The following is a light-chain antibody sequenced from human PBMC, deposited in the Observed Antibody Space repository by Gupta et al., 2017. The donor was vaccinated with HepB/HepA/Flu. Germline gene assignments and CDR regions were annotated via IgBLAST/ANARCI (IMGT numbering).Light chain of an antibody. V-gene: IGKV1-5*03. J-gene: IGKJ1*01. CDR1: QTIDNW. CDR2: KAS. CDR3: QQDNCHSET. Sequence: DIQMTQSPSTLSASVGDRVTITCRASQTIDNWLAWYQQKPGKVPKLLIYKASSLESGVPSRFSGSGSGTEFTLTISSLQPDDFATYYCQQDNCHSETFGLGTKVEIK.